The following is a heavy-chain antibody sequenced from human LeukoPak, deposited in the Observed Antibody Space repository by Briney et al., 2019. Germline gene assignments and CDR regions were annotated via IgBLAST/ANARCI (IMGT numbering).Heavy chain of an antibody. CDR2: IYASGST. D-gene: IGHD6-13*01. V-gene: IGHV4-4*07. Sequence: SETLSLTCTVSGDSISDFYWSWIRQPAGKGLEWIGRIYASGSTNYNPSLKSRVTMSVDTSKNQFSLRLSSVTAADTAMYYCARDVVAAAGTWDYWGQGTLVTVSS. J-gene: IGHJ4*02. CDR3: ARDVVAAAGTWDY. CDR1: GDSISDFY.